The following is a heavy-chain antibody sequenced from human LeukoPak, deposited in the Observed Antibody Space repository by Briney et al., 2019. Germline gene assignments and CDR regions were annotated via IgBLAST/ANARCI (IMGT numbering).Heavy chain of an antibody. CDR3: ASQMGDTRDAFDI. Sequence: ASVKVSCKASGYTFTSYDINWVRQATGQGLEWMGWMNPNSGNTGYAQKFQGRVTMTTDTSTSTAYMELRSLRSDDTAVYYCASQMGDTRDAFDIWGQGTMVTVSS. CDR2: MNPNSGNT. V-gene: IGHV1-8*02. D-gene: IGHD2-21*01. CDR1: GYTFTSYD. J-gene: IGHJ3*02.